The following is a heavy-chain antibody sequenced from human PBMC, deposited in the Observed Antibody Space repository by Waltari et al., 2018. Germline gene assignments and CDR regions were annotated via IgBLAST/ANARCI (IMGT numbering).Heavy chain of an antibody. J-gene: IGHJ5*02. CDR1: GFTFSSYS. Sequence: VQLVESGGGLVQPGGSLRLSCAASGFTFSSYSMNWVRQAPGKGLEWVSYISSSSSTIYYADSVKGRFTISRDNAKNSLYLQMNSLRAEDTAVYYCARDGVAAAGTKENWFDPWGQGTLVTVSS. CDR2: ISSSSSTI. CDR3: ARDGVAAAGTKENWFDP. D-gene: IGHD6-13*01. V-gene: IGHV3-48*01.